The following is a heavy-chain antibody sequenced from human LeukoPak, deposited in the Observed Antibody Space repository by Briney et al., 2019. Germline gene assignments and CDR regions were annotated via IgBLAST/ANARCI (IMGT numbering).Heavy chain of an antibody. CDR2: INPSGGST. Sequence: ASVKVSCKASGYTFTSYYMHWVRQAPGQGLEWIGIINPSGGSTSYAQKFQGRVTMTRDTSTSTVYMELSSLRSEDTAVYYCARDIQMNYYDSSGYYYHDAFDIWGQGTMVTVSS. V-gene: IGHV1-46*01. J-gene: IGHJ3*02. D-gene: IGHD3-22*01. CDR3: ARDIQMNYYDSSGYYYHDAFDI. CDR1: GYTFTSYY.